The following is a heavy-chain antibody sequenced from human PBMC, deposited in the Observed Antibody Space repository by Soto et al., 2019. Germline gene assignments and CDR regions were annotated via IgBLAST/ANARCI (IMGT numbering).Heavy chain of an antibody. J-gene: IGHJ3*02. V-gene: IGHV3-30*18. CDR1: GFTFSSYG. CDR2: ISYDGSNK. Sequence: PGGSLRLSCAASGFTFSSYGMHWVRQAPGKGLEWVAVISYDGSNKYYADSVKGRFTISRDNSKNTLYLQMNSLRAEDTAVYYCAKDRKNVVVPAAISPGAFDIWGQGTMVTVSS. D-gene: IGHD2-2*01. CDR3: AKDRKNVVVPAAISPGAFDI.